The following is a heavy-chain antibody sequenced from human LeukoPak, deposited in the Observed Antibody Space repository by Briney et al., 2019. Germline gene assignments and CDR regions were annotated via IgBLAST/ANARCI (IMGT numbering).Heavy chain of an antibody. J-gene: IGHJ4*02. CDR2: IYTSGST. D-gene: IGHD4-17*01. CDR3: ARRATVTFYYFDY. CDR1: GGSISSGSYY. Sequence: SETLSLTCTVPGGSISSGSYYWSWIRQPAGKGLEWIGRIYTSGSTNYNPSLQSRVTMSVDTSKNQFSLKLSSVTAADTAVYYCARRATVTFYYFDYWGQGTLVTVSS. V-gene: IGHV4-61*02.